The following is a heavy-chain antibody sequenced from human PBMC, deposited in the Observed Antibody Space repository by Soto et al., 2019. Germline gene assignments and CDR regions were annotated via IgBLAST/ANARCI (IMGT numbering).Heavy chain of an antibody. Sequence: GSLRLSCVASGFTFWGDWMSWVRQAPGKGLEWVANIKQDGSAKQYLDSVRGRFTISRDNSKNSVYLQMNSLRAEDTALYYCARDFYGGFSYGPGDNWGQGTLVTSPQ. J-gene: IGHJ4*02. CDR2: IKQDGSAK. CDR1: GFTFWGDW. CDR3: ARDFYGGFSYGPGDN. D-gene: IGHD2-15*01. V-gene: IGHV3-7*01.